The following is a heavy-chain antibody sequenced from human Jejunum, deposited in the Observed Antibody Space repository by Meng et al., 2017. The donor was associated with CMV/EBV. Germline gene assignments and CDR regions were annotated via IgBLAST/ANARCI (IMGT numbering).Heavy chain of an antibody. Sequence: SGFTFNDYAMSWVRQAPWRGLEWVAVISDSGANTYYADSVKGRFTISRDNSKNTLYLQLNSLRAEDTAVYYCAQGRDSNTWYLFDYWGQGTLVTVSS. CDR1: GFTFNDYA. J-gene: IGHJ4*02. D-gene: IGHD6-13*01. CDR2: ISDSGANT. CDR3: AQGRDSNTWYLFDY. V-gene: IGHV3-23*01.